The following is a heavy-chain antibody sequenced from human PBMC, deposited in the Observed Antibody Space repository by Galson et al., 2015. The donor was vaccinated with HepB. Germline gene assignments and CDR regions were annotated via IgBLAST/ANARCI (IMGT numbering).Heavy chain of an antibody. D-gene: IGHD2-8*02. CDR3: AKESGSLAVSEASDY. V-gene: IGHV3-23*01. J-gene: IGHJ4*02. Sequence: SLRLSCAASGFTFSNSAMSWVRQAPGKGLEWVSAISGSGGSTYYADSVKGRFTISRDNSKNTLYLQMNSLRAEDTAVYYCAKESGSLAVSEASDYWGQGTLVTVSS. CDR2: ISGSGGST. CDR1: GFTFSNSA.